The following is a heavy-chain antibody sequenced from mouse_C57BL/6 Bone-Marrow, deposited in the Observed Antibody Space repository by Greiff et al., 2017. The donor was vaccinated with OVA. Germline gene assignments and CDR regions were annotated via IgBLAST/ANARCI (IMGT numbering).Heavy chain of an antibody. CDR2: IYPSDSET. J-gene: IGHJ2*01. CDR3: ARGVTTADY. CDR1: GYTFTSYW. V-gene: IGHV1-61*01. D-gene: IGHD1-2*01. Sequence: QVQLQQPGAELVRPGSSVKLSCKASGYTFTSYWMDWVKQRPGQGLEWIGNIYPSDSETHYNQKFKDKATLTVDQSSSTAYMQLSSLTSEDSAVYYCARGVTTADYWGQGTTLTVSS.